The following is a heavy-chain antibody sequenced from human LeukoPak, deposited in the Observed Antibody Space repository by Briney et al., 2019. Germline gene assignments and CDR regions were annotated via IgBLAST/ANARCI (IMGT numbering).Heavy chain of an antibody. Sequence: GESLKISCKASGYIFTNFWIGWVRQMPGKGLEWMGIISPGNSDTRYRPSFQGQVTMSADKSINTAYLQWNSLKASDSALHYCARLISSSWYEFDFWGQGTLVTVSS. V-gene: IGHV5-51*01. CDR2: ISPGNSDT. CDR1: GYIFTNFW. D-gene: IGHD6-13*01. CDR3: ARLISSSWYEFDF. J-gene: IGHJ4*02.